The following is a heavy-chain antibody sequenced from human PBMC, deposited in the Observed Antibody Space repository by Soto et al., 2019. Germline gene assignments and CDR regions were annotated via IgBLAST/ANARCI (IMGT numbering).Heavy chain of an antibody. V-gene: IGHV1-3*01. J-gene: IGHJ4*02. D-gene: IGHD6-13*01. CDR1: GYTITCCA. CDR3: AIDGDGKAADLLVY. CDR2: INAGDGDT. Sequence: ASVKVSCKASGYTITCCAMHWVRQAPGQRPEWMGWINAGDGDTKYSQNFQGRLTIIRDTSASTAYMELSSLRSEDTAVYYCAIDGDGKAADLLVYWGQGTLVPVSS.